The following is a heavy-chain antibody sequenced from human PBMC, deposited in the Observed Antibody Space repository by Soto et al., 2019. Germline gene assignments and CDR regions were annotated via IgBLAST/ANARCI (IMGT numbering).Heavy chain of an antibody. CDR2: IYPSFGRT. V-gene: IGHV1-18*01. CDR1: GYTFTSYG. Sequence: EASVKVSCKASGYTFTSYGISWVRQAPGQGLEWMGRIYPSFGRTSYAQKFQGRVTMTGDTSTSTAYMELSSLSSEDTAVYYCAGGTGTEPGDAFDIWGQGTMVTVSS. J-gene: IGHJ3*02. CDR3: AGGTGTEPGDAFDI. D-gene: IGHD1-1*01.